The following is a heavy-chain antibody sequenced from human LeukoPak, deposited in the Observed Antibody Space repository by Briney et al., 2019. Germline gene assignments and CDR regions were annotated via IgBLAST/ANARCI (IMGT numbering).Heavy chain of an antibody. D-gene: IGHD6-19*01. CDR2: IYYSGST. Sequence: PSETLSLTCTVSGGSISSYYWSWIRQPPGKGLEWIGYIYYSGSTNYNPSLKSRVTISVDTSKNQFSLKLSSVTAADTAVYYCARHRYSSGWYDFDYWGQGTLVTVSS. CDR1: GGSISSYY. J-gene: IGHJ4*02. CDR3: ARHRYSSGWYDFDY. V-gene: IGHV4-59*08.